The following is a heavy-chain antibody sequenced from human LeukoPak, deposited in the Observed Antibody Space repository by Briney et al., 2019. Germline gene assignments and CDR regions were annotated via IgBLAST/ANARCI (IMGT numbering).Heavy chain of an antibody. J-gene: IGHJ6*03. CDR2: IKQDGSEK. CDR3: ARFLRMYYYGSGYMDV. Sequence: GGSLRLSCEASGFTFSDCYMDWVRQAPGKGLEWVANIKQDGSEKYHVDSVKGRFTISRDNAKNSLYLQMNSLRAEDTAVYYCARFLRMYYYGSGYMDVWGKGTTVTISS. D-gene: IGHD3-10*01. V-gene: IGHV3-7*01. CDR1: GFTFSDCY.